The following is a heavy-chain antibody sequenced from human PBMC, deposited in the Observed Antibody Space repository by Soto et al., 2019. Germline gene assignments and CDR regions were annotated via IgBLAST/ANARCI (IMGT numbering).Heavy chain of an antibody. CDR2: IWYDGSNK. CDR3: ARDQVSSNDFVYYYYGMDV. Sequence: PAGSLRLSCAESGFTFSIYGMHWVLQAQGKGLEWVAVIWYDGSNKYYADSVKGRFTISRDNSKNTLYLQMNSLRAEDTAVYYCARDQVSSNDFVYYYYGMDVWGQGTTVTVSS. D-gene: IGHD1-1*01. V-gene: IGHV3-33*01. CDR1: GFTFSIYG. J-gene: IGHJ6*02.